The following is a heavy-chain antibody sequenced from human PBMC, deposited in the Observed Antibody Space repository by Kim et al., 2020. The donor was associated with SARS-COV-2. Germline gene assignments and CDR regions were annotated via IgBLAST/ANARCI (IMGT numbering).Heavy chain of an antibody. CDR1: GGSITSDGYY. J-gene: IGHJ3*02. D-gene: IGHD5-12*01. CDR3: AGTQRGYSGYDLRFDN. Sequence: PSETLSLTCSVSGGSITSDGYYWSWIRQHPGKGLEWIGYIYYTGSTYYNPSVKSRVTVSVDTSKNQFSLKLTSVAAADTAVYYCAGTQRGYSGYDLRFDNW. CDR2: IYYTGST. V-gene: IGHV4-31*03.